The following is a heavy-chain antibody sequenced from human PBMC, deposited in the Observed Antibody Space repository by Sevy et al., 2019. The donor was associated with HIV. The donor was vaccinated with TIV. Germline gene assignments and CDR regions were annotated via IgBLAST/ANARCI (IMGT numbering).Heavy chain of an antibody. V-gene: IGHV3-21*01. Sequence: GGSLRLSCAASGFTFSNFNMNWVRQAPGKGLEWVSSISSRSGYIHYADSVKGRFTISRDNAKNSLYLQMNSLRVEDTAVYYCTRDTPEALLGYWGQGTLVTVSS. CDR3: TRDTPEALLGY. CDR1: GFTFSNFN. D-gene: IGHD3-16*01. J-gene: IGHJ4*02. CDR2: ISSRSGYI.